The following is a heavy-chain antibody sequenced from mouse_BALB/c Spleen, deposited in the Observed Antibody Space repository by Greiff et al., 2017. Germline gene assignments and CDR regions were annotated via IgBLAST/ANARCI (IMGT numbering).Heavy chain of an antibody. CDR3: ARSGITTDYAMDY. J-gene: IGHJ4*01. CDR2: ISSGSSTI. V-gene: IGHV5-17*02. D-gene: IGHD1-1*01. Sequence: DVKLVESGGGLVQPGGSRKLSCAASGFTFSSFGMHWVRQAPEKGLEWVAYISSGSSTIYYADTVKGRFTISRDNPKNTLFLQMTSLRSEDTAMYYCARSGITTDYAMDYWGQGTSVTVSS. CDR1: GFTFSSFG.